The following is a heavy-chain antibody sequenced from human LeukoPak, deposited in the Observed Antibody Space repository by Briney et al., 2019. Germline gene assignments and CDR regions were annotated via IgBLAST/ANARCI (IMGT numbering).Heavy chain of an antibody. CDR2: INHSGST. V-gene: IGHV4-34*01. CDR3: ARGRNYYDSRWDFDY. D-gene: IGHD3-22*01. Sequence: PSETLSLTCAVYGGSFSGYYWSWIRQPPGKGLEWIGEINHSGSTNYNPSLKSRVTISVDTPKNQFSLKLSSVTAADTAVYYCARGRNYYDSRWDFDYWGQGTLVTVSS. CDR1: GGSFSGYY. J-gene: IGHJ4*02.